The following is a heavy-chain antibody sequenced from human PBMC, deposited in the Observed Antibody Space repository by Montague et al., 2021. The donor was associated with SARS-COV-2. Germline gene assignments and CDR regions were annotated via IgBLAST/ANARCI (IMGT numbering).Heavy chain of an antibody. J-gene: IGHJ3*02. V-gene: IGHV4-59*01. Sequence: SETLSLTCTVSGGSISSYYWSWIRQPPGKGLEWFGYIYYSGSTNYNPSLKSRVTISLDTSKNQFSLKLNSVTAADTAVYYCARGSYGPDALDIWGQGTMVTVSS. CDR1: GGSISSYY. CDR2: IYYSGST. D-gene: IGHD5-18*01. CDR3: ARGSYGPDALDI.